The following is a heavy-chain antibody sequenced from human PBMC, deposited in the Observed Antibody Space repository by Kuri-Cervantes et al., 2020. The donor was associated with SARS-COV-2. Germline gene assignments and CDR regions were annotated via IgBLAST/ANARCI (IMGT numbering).Heavy chain of an antibody. Sequence: LRLSCTVSGGSIGSGDYYWSWIRQPPGKGLEWIGHIYFSGSTYYNPSLKSRVTISVDTSKNQFSLKLSSVTAADTAVYYCARVREFYEIDYWGQGTLVTVSS. CDR2: IYFSGST. CDR3: ARVREFYEIDY. D-gene: IGHD2/OR15-2a*01. V-gene: IGHV4-30-4*08. CDR1: GGSIGSGDYY. J-gene: IGHJ4*02.